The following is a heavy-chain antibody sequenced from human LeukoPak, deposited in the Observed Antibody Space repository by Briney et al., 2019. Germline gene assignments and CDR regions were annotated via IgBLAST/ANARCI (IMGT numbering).Heavy chain of an antibody. CDR2: ISYDGSNK. CDR1: GFTFSSYA. J-gene: IGHJ4*02. Sequence: GGSLRLSCAASGFTFSSYAMHWVRQAPGKGLEWVAVISYDGSNKYYADSVKGRFTISRDNSKNTLYLQMNSLRAEDTAVYYCARGGSSGWYDWVYFDYWGQGTLVTVSS. CDR3: ARGGSSGWYDWVYFDY. D-gene: IGHD6-19*01. V-gene: IGHV3-30*04.